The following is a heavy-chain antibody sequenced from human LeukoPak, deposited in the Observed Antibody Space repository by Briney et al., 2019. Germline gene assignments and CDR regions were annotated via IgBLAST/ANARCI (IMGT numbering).Heavy chain of an antibody. CDR3: ARDNIVVVQAAIDYYYYRDV. Sequence: GGSLRLSCAASGFTFSSYGMHWVRQAPGKGLEWVAVIWCDGSSKYYADSVKGRFTISRDNSKNTLYLQMNSLRAEDTAVYYCARDNIVVVQAAIDYYYYRDVWGKGTTVTVSS. CDR2: IWCDGSSK. CDR1: GFTFSSYG. D-gene: IGHD2-2*01. J-gene: IGHJ6*03. V-gene: IGHV3-33*01.